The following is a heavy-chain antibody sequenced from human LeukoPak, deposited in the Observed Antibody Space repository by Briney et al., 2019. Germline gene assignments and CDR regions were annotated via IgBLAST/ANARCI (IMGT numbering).Heavy chain of an antibody. CDR2: IYYGGNT. CDR1: GGSISSSGYY. Sequence: SETLSLTCTVSGGSISSSGYYWGWIRQPPGKGLEWIGNIYYGGNTYYNPSLKSRVTISVDTSKNQFSLKLTSVTAADTAVYYCARLRDSSGYYSRVWGQGTLVTVSS. CDR3: ARLRDSSGYYSRV. J-gene: IGHJ4*02. D-gene: IGHD3-22*01. V-gene: IGHV4-39*01.